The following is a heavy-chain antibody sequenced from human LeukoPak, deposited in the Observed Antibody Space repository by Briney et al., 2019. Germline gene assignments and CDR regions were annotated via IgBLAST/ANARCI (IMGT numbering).Heavy chain of an antibody. CDR3: ARVFRGSYNYLRVFDY. D-gene: IGHD1-26*01. CDR2: MNPNSGNT. CDR1: GCTFASYD. V-gene: IGHV1-8*01. Sequence: ASVKVSCKASGCTFASYDINWVRQATGQGLEWMGWMNPNSGNTGYAQKFQGRVTMTRNTSISTAYMELSSLRSEDTAVYYCARVFRGSYNYLRVFDYWGQGTLVTVSS. J-gene: IGHJ4*02.